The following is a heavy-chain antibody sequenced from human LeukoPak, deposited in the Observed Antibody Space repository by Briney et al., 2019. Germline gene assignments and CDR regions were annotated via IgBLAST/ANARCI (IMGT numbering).Heavy chain of an antibody. CDR3: AKSPPRQWLSDYYYLDV. D-gene: IGHD6-19*01. CDR2: IIPIFGTA. J-gene: IGHJ6*03. V-gene: IGHV1-69*05. Sequence: GASVKVSCKASGGTFSSYAFKWVRQVPGQGLEWMGGIIPIFGTANYAQNFQGRVTITTDESTNTAYMEFNGLKSEDTAVYYCAKSPPRQWLSDYYYLDVWGEGTTVIVSS. CDR1: GGTFSSYA.